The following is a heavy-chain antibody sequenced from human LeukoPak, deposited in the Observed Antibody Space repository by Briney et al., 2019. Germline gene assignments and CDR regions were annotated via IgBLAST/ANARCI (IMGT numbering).Heavy chain of an antibody. CDR2: ISAYNGGT. CDR1: GYTFTNYG. Sequence: GASVKVSRKASGYTFTNYGISWVRQAPGQGLEWMGWISAYNGGTNYAQKLQGRVTMTTDTSTSTAYMEVRSLRSDDTAVYYCATDRIAAAGFGFDIWGQGTMVTVSS. J-gene: IGHJ3*02. D-gene: IGHD6-13*01. CDR3: ATDRIAAAGFGFDI. V-gene: IGHV1-18*01.